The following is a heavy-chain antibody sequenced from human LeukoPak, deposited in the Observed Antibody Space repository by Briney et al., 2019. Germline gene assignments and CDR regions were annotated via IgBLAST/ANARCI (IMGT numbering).Heavy chain of an antibody. CDR2: IIPSLDVA. V-gene: IGHV1-69*04. CDR3: ARDHCSPGTCLGGH. Sequence: SVKVSCKASGDTFIPYTFSWVRQAPGQGLEWIGRIIPSLDVANYAQKFQGRVTLSVDRDTATTYMEVSSLRSEDTAIYYCARDHCSPGTCLGGHWGQGTLVTVSS. CDR1: GDTFIPYT. D-gene: IGHD2-15*01. J-gene: IGHJ4*02.